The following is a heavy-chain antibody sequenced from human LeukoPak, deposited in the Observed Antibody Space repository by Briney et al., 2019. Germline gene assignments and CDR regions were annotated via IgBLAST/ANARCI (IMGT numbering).Heavy chain of an antibody. V-gene: IGHV3-23*01. CDR3: AKRGPIYSASPGNYFDY. CDR2: ISGNDDGT. J-gene: IGHJ4*02. CDR1: GFTFSTCG. Sequence: GGSLRLSCTASGFTFSTCGMTWVRQAPVKGLEWVSSISGNDDGTYYADSVKGRFTISRDNSKNTLYLQMNSLRAEDTAIYYCAKRGPIYSASPGNYFDYWGQGTLVTVSS. D-gene: IGHD3-10*01.